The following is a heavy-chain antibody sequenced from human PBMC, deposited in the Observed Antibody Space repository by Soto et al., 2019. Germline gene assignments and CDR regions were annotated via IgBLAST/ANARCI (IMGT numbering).Heavy chain of an antibody. CDR1: GGTFSSYT. CDR3: ARDLRYSPAASDYYGPGSYPI. J-gene: IGHJ3*02. CDR2: IIPILGIA. D-gene: IGHD3-10*01. Sequence: SVKVSCKASGGTFSSYTISWVRQAPGQGLEWMGRIIPILGIANYAQKFQGRVTITADKSTSTAYMELSSLRSEDTAVYYCARDLRYSPAASDYYGPGSYPIWGQGTMVTVSS. V-gene: IGHV1-69*04.